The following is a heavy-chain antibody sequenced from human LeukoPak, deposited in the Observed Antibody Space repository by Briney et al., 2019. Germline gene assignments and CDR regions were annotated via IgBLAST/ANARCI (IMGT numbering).Heavy chain of an antibody. D-gene: IGHD1-26*01. Sequence: PSETLSLTCTVSGGSISSSIYYWGRIRQPPRKGLEWIGSIFNSGSTNYNSSLKSRVTISVDTSKNQFSLRLNSVTAADTAVYYCASVRSGSHYFDYWGQGTLVTVSS. CDR3: ASVRSGSHYFDY. CDR1: GGSISSSIYY. V-gene: IGHV4-39*01. CDR2: IFNSGST. J-gene: IGHJ4*02.